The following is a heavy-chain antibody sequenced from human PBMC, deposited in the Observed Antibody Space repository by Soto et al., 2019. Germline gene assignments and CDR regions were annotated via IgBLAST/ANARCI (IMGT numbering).Heavy chain of an antibody. Sequence: PWGSLRLSCAASGFTSTNYVINCFRHSPGKGLEWVSSISGSGTTTFYADSVKGRFIISRDNSKNTLYLQMNSLRAEDTALYYCAKDRVGGVPDAFDIWGQGTMVTVSS. CDR3: AKDRVGGVPDAFDI. J-gene: IGHJ3*02. D-gene: IGHD2-8*01. V-gene: IGHV3-23*01. CDR2: ISGSGTTT. CDR1: GFTSTNYV.